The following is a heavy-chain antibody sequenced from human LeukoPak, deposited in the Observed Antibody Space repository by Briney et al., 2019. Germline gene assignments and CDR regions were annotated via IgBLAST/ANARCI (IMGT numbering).Heavy chain of an antibody. V-gene: IGHV3-33*01. J-gene: IGHJ4*02. D-gene: IGHD5-24*01. CDR2: IWHHGNDA. Sequence: GGSLRLSCAASGFTFSSYGMHWVRQAPGKGLEWVACIWHHGNDAYYVDSVKGRFTISRDNSKNTVYLQMSSLRADDTAVYYCARDPIDGYYFFDYWGQGILVTVST. CDR3: ARDPIDGYYFFDY. CDR1: GFTFSSYG.